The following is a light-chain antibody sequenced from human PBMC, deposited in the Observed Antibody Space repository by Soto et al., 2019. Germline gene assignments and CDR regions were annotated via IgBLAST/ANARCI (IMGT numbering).Light chain of an antibody. J-gene: IGLJ2*01. CDR2: DVS. CDR1: SSDFGGYNY. V-gene: IGLV2-14*01. CDR3: SSYTSSSTLVV. Sequence: QSALTQPASVSGSPGQSITISCPGTSSDFGGYNYVSWYQQHPGKAPKLMIYDVSNRPSGVSNRFSGSKSGNTASLTISCLQAEDEADYYCSSYTSSSTLVVFGGGTKLTVL.